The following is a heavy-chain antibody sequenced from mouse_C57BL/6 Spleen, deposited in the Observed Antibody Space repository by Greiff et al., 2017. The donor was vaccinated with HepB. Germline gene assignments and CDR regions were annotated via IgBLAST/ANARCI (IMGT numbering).Heavy chain of an antibody. CDR3: ARGRDYQRGTGYFDV. CDR2: IDPNSGGT. Sequence: QVQLKQPGAELVKPGASVKLSCKASGYTFTSYWMHWVKQRPGRGLEWIGRIDPNSGGTKYNEKFKSKATLTVDKPSSTAYMQLSSLTSEDSAVYYCARGRDYQRGTGYFDVWGTGTTVTVSS. CDR1: GYTFTSYW. V-gene: IGHV1-72*01. J-gene: IGHJ1*03. D-gene: IGHD1-1*02.